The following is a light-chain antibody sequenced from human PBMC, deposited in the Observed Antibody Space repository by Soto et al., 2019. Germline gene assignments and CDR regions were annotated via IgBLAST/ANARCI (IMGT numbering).Light chain of an antibody. CDR2: DAS. CDR1: QDIGNF. CDR3: HQYDNVPQT. Sequence: DLQMTQSPSSLSASVGDRGTITCQASQDIGNFLNWYQQKPGKAPKLLIYDASNLQTGVPSRFSGSGSGTHFTVTISSLQPEDSAIYYCHQYDNVPQTFGQGTKLEI. J-gene: IGKJ2*01. V-gene: IGKV1-33*01.